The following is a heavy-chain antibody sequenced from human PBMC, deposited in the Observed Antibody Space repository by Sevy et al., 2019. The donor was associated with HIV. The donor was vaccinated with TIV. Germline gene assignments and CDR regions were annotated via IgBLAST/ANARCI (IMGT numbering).Heavy chain of an antibody. CDR2: IYYSGST. V-gene: IGHV4-59*01. J-gene: IGHJ4*02. D-gene: IGHD3-16*01. Sequence: SETLSLTCTVSGGSISSYYWSWSRQPPGKGLEWIGYIYYSGSTNYNPSRKSRVTISVDTSKNQFSLKLSSVTAADTAVYYCAREVGDPEYYFDYWGQGTLVTVSS. CDR3: AREVGDPEYYFDY. CDR1: GGSISSYY.